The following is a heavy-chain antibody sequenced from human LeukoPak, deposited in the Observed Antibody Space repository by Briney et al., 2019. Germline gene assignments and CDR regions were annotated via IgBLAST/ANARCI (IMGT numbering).Heavy chain of an antibody. CDR2: IDPSDSYA. CDR1: GYSFTSYW. Sequence: KGGESLKISCKGSGYSFTSYWISWVRQMPGKGLEWMGRIDPSDSYANYSPSFQGHVTISADKSISTAYLQWSSLKASDTAMYYCARGTGGSGSYYGQLNWFDPWGQGTLVTVSS. CDR3: ARGTGGSGSYYGQLNWFDP. D-gene: IGHD3-10*01. V-gene: IGHV5-10-1*01. J-gene: IGHJ5*02.